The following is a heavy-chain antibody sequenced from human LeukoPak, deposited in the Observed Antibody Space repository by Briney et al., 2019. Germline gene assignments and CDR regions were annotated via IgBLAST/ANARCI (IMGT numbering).Heavy chain of an antibody. D-gene: IGHD2-2*01. V-gene: IGHV3-48*01. CDR2: ISSISSTI. CDR3: ATYSSSNGREFQY. Sequence: PGGSLRLSCTASGFTFNGYGMNWVRQAPGKGLEWVSYISSISSTIYYSDSVKGRFTISRDNAKNSLYLQMNSLRAEDTAVYYCATYSSSNGREFQYWGQGTLVTVSS. CDR1: GFTFNGYG. J-gene: IGHJ1*01.